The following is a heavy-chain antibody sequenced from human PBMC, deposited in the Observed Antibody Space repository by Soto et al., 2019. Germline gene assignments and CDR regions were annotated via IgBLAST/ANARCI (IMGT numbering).Heavy chain of an antibody. CDR3: ATDLYSNSSPVY. Sequence: ASVKVSCKVSGHPLTELSIHWVRQAPGKGLEWMGSTDPVFPQKFQGRVTMTEDTSTDTAYMELSSLSSDDTAVYSCATDLYSNSSPVYWGQGTLVTVSS. CDR2: TDPV. J-gene: IGHJ4*02. D-gene: IGHD6-6*01. V-gene: IGHV1-24*01. CDR1: GHPLTELS.